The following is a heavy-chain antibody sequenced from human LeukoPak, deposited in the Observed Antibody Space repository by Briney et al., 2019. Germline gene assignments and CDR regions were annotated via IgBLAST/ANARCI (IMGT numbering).Heavy chain of an antibody. D-gene: IGHD2-2*02. CDR1: GYSFTSYW. CDR2: IHPGDSDT. Sequence: GESLKISCKGSGYSFTSYWIGWVRQMPGKGLEWMGIIHPGDSDTRYSPSFQGQVTISADKSISTAYLQWSSLKASDTAMYYCARVLRYCSGTSCYTGDPGWFDPWGQGTLVTVSS. CDR3: ARVLRYCSGTSCYTGDPGWFDP. V-gene: IGHV5-51*01. J-gene: IGHJ5*02.